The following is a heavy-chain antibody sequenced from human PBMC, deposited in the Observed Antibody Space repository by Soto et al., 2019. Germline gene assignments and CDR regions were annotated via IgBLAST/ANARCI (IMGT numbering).Heavy chain of an antibody. J-gene: IGHJ6*03. CDR2: ISAYNGNT. D-gene: IGHD6-6*01. V-gene: IGHV1-18*01. Sequence: ASMKVSCKASGYTFTSYGISWVRQAPGQGLEWMGWISAYNGNTNYAQKLQGRVTMTTDTSTSTAYMELRSLRSDDTAVYYCARGSSSWTHYYYYYMDVWGKGTTVTVSS. CDR1: GYTFTSYG. CDR3: ARGSSSWTHYYYYYMDV.